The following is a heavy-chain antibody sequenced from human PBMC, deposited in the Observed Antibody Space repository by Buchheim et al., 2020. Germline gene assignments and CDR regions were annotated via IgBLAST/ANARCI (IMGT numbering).Heavy chain of an antibody. CDR3: ARHHRAIFGVVISFSSYYYGMDV. CDR2: IYYSGST. Sequence: QLQLQESGPGLVKPSETLSLTCTVSGGSISSSSYYWGWIRQPPGKGLEWIGSIYYSGSTYYNPSLKSRVTISVDTSKNQFSLKLSSVTAADTAVYYCARHHRAIFGVVISFSSYYYGMDVWGQGTT. D-gene: IGHD3-3*01. J-gene: IGHJ6*02. V-gene: IGHV4-39*01. CDR1: GGSISSSSYY.